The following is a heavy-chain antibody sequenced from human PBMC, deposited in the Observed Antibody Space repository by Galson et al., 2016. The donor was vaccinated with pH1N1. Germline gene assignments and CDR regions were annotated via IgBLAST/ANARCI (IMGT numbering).Heavy chain of an antibody. CDR1: GFTFEDFA. V-gene: IGHV3-9*01. CDR2: ISWNRGAI. D-gene: IGHD3-22*01. Sequence: SLRLSCAASGFTFEDFALHWVRQGPGKGLEWVSGISWNRGAIDYAESVKGRFTISRDNAKNSLYLQMDSLRAEDTALYYCVKDRAFRYDSSGYDYAFDIWGQGTMVTVAS. J-gene: IGHJ3*02. CDR3: VKDRAFRYDSSGYDYAFDI.